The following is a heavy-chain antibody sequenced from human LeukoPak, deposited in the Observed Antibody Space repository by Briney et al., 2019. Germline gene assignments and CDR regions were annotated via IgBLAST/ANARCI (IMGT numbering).Heavy chain of an antibody. V-gene: IGHV4-4*07. Sequence: SETLSLTCTVSGGSISNYYWSWIRQPAGKGLEWIGHISTSGTTNYSPFLKSRVTMSVDTSKNQFSLKLSSVTAADTAVYYCARQGSTLYYFDYWGQGTLVTVSS. CDR2: ISTSGTT. CDR3: ARQGSTLYYFDY. D-gene: IGHD2/OR15-2a*01. J-gene: IGHJ4*02. CDR1: GGSISNYY.